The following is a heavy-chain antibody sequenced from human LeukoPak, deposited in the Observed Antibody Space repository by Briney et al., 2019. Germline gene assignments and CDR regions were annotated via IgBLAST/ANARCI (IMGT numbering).Heavy chain of an antibody. CDR2: INHSGST. D-gene: IGHD6-13*01. CDR3: ARVGEQQLVRYGMDV. CDR1: GGSFSGYY. V-gene: IGHV4-34*01. J-gene: IGHJ6*02. Sequence: SETLSLTCAVYGGSFSGYYWSWIRQPPGKGLEWIGEINHSGSTNYNPSLKSRVTISVDTSKNQFSLKLSSVTAADTAVYYCARVGEQQLVRYGMDVWGQGTTVTVSS.